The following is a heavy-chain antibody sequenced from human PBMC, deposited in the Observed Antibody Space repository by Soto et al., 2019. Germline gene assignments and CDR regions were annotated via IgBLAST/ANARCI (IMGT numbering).Heavy chain of an antibody. Sequence: GSLKLTCASSGLTFSLYAMRWVRQAPGKGLEWVSTIGGSGGGTSYADFVRGRFTISRDNSKNTLYLQMNSLRAEDTAVYYCAKDAPGSGWLSDYWGQGTLVTVSS. CDR2: IGGSGGGT. CDR3: AKDAPGSGWLSDY. J-gene: IGHJ4*02. CDR1: GLTFSLYA. V-gene: IGHV3-23*01. D-gene: IGHD3-22*01.